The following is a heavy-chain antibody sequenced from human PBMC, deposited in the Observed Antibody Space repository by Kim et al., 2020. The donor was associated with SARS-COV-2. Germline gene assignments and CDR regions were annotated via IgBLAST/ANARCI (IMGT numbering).Heavy chain of an antibody. D-gene: IGHD6-6*01. Sequence: NDYAVSVKSRITINPDTSKNLFSLQLNSVTPEDTAVYYCARGGSLVPFDYWGQGTLVTVSS. CDR2: N. J-gene: IGHJ4*02. V-gene: IGHV6-1*01. CDR3: ARGGSLVPFDY.